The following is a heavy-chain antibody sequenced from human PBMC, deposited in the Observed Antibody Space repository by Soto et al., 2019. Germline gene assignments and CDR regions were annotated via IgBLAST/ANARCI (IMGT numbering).Heavy chain of an antibody. CDR1: GYNFIKYG. Sequence: QVQLVQSGAEVKKPGASVKVSCKGLGYNFIKYGINWVRQAPGQGLEWMGWISPYSGYTHSAQKFQGRLTLTTDTAATTAYIELRSLRSADTALYYCTREAIVAITAAQPSHFDSWGQGTLVTVSS. J-gene: IGHJ4*02. D-gene: IGHD2-2*01. CDR3: TREAIVAITAAQPSHFDS. CDR2: ISPYSGYT. V-gene: IGHV1-18*01.